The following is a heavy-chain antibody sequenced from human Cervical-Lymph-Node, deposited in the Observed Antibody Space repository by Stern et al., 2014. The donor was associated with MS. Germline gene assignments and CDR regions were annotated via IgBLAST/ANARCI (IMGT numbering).Heavy chain of an antibody. CDR3: ARSEEGRATDY. CDR1: GYTFTSYA. V-gene: IGHV1-3*01. CDR2: VRAGKGDT. Sequence: QVQLVQSGAEVKKPGASGKVSCKASGYTFTSYAIHWVRQAPGQRLEWMGWVRAGKGDTRYSQKFQGRVTITRDTSATTAYMELSSLRSEDTAEYYCARSEEGRATDYWGQGTLVTVSS. J-gene: IGHJ4*02.